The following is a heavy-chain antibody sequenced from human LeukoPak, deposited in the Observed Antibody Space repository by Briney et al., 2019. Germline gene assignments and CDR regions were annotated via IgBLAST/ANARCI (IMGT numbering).Heavy chain of an antibody. J-gene: IGHJ4*02. Sequence: GGSLRLSCAASGFTFSSYGMHWVRQAPGKGLEWVAVISYDGSNKYYADSVKGRFTISRDNSKNMLYLQMNSLRAEDTAVYYCAKSSRYCSSTSCYGYFDYWGQGTLVTVSS. CDR1: GFTFSSYG. CDR2: ISYDGSNK. D-gene: IGHD2-2*01. CDR3: AKSSRYCSSTSCYGYFDY. V-gene: IGHV3-30*18.